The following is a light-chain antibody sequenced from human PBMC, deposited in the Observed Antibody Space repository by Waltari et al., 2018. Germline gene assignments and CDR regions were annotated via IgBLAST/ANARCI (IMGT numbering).Light chain of an antibody. CDR1: STDVGDYNY. J-gene: IGLJ2*01. CDR2: DVN. V-gene: IGLV2-23*02. CDR3: CSYAGANTFV. Sequence: QSALTQPASVSGSPGQSITVSCTGTSTDVGDYNYVSWYRQHAGEAPKLIIYDVNKRPSEISNRFSGSKSGNMASLTISGLRAEDEAHYYCCSYAGANTFVFGGGTKLTVL.